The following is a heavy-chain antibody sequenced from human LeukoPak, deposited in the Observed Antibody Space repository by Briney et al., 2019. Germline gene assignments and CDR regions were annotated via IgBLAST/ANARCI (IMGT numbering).Heavy chain of an antibody. V-gene: IGHV1-3*03. Sequence: ASVKVSCKASGYTFTSYAMHWVRQAPGQSLEWMGWITTGRGETRYSQEFQRRITFTRDTSASTVYMDLSDLRSEDTAVYYCARGGKQWRGGNYFDSWGQGTLVAVSS. CDR3: ARGGKQWRGGNYFDS. CDR2: ITTGRGET. D-gene: IGHD6-19*01. CDR1: GYTFTSYA. J-gene: IGHJ4*02.